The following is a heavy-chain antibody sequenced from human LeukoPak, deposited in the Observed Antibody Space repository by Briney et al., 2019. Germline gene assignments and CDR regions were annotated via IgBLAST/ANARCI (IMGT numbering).Heavy chain of an antibody. D-gene: IGHD3-22*01. J-gene: IGHJ4*02. CDR3: ARDPSSGFYQYYFDY. CDR1: GFTVSSYY. CDR2: IYSGGST. Sequence: GGSLRLSCAASGFTVSSYYISWVRQAPGKGLEWVSVIYSGGSTYFADSVKGRFTISRDDSKNTLYLQMNSLRAEDTAVYYYARDPSSGFYQYYFDYWGQGTLVTVSS. V-gene: IGHV3-53*01.